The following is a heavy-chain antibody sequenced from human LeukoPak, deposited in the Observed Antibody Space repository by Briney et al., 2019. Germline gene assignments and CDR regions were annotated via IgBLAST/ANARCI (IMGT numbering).Heavy chain of an antibody. CDR3: ARENVADSSGWSHFDY. Sequence: ASVKVSCKASGYTFARYHIHWVRRAPGQGLEWMGIINPNDGRTSYAQKFQDRVILTSDTSARAVNMELRSLRFEDKAEYYCARENVADSSGWSHFDYWGQGTLVIVSS. D-gene: IGHD6-19*01. J-gene: IGHJ4*02. CDR2: INPNDGRT. V-gene: IGHV1-46*01. CDR1: GYTFARYH.